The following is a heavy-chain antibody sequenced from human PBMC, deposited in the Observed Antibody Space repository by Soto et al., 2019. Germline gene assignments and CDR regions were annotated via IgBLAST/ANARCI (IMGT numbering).Heavy chain of an antibody. V-gene: IGHV1-3*01. CDR2: INAGNGNT. J-gene: IGHJ6*03. CDR1: GYTFTSYA. Sequence: ASVKXSCKASGYTFTSYAMHWVRQAPGQRLEWMGWINAGNGNTKYSQKFQGRVTITRDTSASTAYMELSSLRSEDTAVYYCARALTPIYDFWSGYYTGSDYYYYMDVWGKGTTVTVSS. CDR3: ARALTPIYDFWSGYYTGSDYYYYMDV. D-gene: IGHD3-3*01.